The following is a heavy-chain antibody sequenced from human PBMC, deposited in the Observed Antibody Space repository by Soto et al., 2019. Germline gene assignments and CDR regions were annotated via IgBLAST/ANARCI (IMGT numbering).Heavy chain of an antibody. CDR2: INAGNGNT. CDR3: ARVCDVDTAMVPFDP. J-gene: IGHJ5*02. V-gene: IGHV1-3*01. D-gene: IGHD5-18*01. CDR1: GYTFTSYA. Sequence: QVQLVQSGAEVKKPGASVKVSCKASGYTFTSYAMHWVRQAPGQRLEWMGWINAGNGNTKYSQKFQGRVTITRDTSARTAYMELSSLRSEDTAVYYCARVCDVDTAMVPFDPWGQGPLVTVSS.